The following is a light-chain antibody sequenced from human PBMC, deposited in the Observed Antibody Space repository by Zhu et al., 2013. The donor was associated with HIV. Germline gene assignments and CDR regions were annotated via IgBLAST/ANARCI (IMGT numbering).Light chain of an antibody. CDR3: QQRSKWPPLT. Sequence: EIVMTQSPATLSVSPGETATLSCRASHSVSTDLAWYQQRSGQAPRLLIYGASKRATGIPARFSGSGSGTDFTLTISSLEPEDFAVYYCQQRSKWPPLTIGGGTKVEIK. CDR2: GAS. V-gene: IGKV3-11*01. J-gene: IGKJ4*01. CDR1: HSVSTD.